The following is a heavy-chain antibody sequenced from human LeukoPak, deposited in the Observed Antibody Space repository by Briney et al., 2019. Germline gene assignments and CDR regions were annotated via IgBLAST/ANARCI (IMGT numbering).Heavy chain of an antibody. CDR1: GGSISSSNW. Sequence: PSGTLSLTCAVSGGSISSSNWWSWVRQPPGKGLEWVAKIKPDGSEKDHVDSVKGRFTISRDNAKNSLYLQLNSLRAEDTAVYYCARSRFYFDYWGQGTLVTVSS. V-gene: IGHV3-7*01. J-gene: IGHJ4*02. CDR2: IKPDGSEK. CDR3: ARSRFYFDY.